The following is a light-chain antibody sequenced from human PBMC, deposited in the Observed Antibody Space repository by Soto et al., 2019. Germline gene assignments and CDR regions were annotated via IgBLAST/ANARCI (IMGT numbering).Light chain of an antibody. V-gene: IGKV3D-15*01. CDR3: QQYNNWHPLT. CDR2: DAS. CDR1: QSVSIN. Sequence: EIMMTQSPGTLSLSPGERATLSCRASQSVSINLAWYQQKPGQAPRLLIYDASTRATGIPARFSGSGSGTEFTLTISSLQSKDFAVYYCQQYNNWHPLTFGGGTKVDIK. J-gene: IGKJ4*01.